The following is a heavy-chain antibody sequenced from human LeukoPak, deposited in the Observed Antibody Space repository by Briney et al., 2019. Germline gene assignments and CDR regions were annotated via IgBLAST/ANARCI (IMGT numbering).Heavy chain of an antibody. J-gene: IGHJ6*02. V-gene: IGHV3-48*02. Sequence: GGSLRLSCAASGFTFSSYSMNWVRQTPGKGLGWISYISSTSSTIYYADSVKGRFTISRDNAKNSLYLQMNSLRDEDTAVYYCARVMSVAYYYYGMDVWGQGTTVTVSS. CDR3: ARVMSVAYYYYGMDV. CDR1: GFTFSSYS. CDR2: ISSTSSTI. D-gene: IGHD5/OR15-5a*01.